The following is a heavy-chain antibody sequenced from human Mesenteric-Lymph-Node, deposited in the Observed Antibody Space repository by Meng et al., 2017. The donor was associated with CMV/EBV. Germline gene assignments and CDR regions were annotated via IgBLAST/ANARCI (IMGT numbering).Heavy chain of an antibody. CDR2: INAGNGNT. D-gene: IGHD3-10*01. CDR3: ARAYGSGSYYNWFDP. Sequence: SGYAFTSYEMHWVRQDPGQRLEWMGWINAGNGNTKYSQKFQGRVTITRDTSASTAYMELSSLRSEDTAVYYCARAYGSGSYYNWFDPWGQGTLVTVSS. V-gene: IGHV1-3*01. J-gene: IGHJ5*02. CDR1: GYAFTSYE.